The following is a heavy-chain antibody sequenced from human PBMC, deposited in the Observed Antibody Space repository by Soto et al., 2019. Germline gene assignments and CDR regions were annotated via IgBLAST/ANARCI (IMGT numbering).Heavy chain of an antibody. J-gene: IGHJ6*02. CDR2: FDPEDGET. CDR1: GYTLTELS. Sequence: ASVKVSCKVSGYTLTELSMHWVRQAPGKGLEWMGGFDPEDGETIYAQKFQGRVTMTEDTSTDTAYMELSSLRSEDTAVYYCATDPEYYDFWSGLNMGMDVWGQGTTVTAP. D-gene: IGHD3-3*01. V-gene: IGHV1-24*01. CDR3: ATDPEYYDFWSGLNMGMDV.